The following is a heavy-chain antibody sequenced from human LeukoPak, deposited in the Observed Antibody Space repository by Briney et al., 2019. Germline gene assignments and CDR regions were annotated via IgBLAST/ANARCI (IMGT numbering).Heavy chain of an antibody. Sequence: EPSETLSLTCTVSGGSIRSYYWSWIRQPAGKGLEWIGRVYSSGSTDYNPSLKSRVTISVDTSKNQFSLKLSSVTAADTAVYYCARGRSYGDHELDYWGQGTLVTVSS. CDR3: ARGRSYGDHELDY. D-gene: IGHD4-17*01. V-gene: IGHV4-4*07. CDR2: VYSSGST. CDR1: GGSIRSYY. J-gene: IGHJ4*02.